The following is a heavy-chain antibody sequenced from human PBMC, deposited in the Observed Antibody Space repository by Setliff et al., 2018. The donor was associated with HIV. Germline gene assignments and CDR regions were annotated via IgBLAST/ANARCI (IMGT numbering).Heavy chain of an antibody. D-gene: IGHD3-3*01. J-gene: IGHJ4*02. CDR3: ARGPQYNFWGGYLGL. CDR1: GLTFSNYW. Sequence: PGGSLRLSCAASGLTFSNYWMHGVRQAPGKGLEWVSRIDSDGSDTNYADSVRGRFTISRDNAKNTVYLQLTSLRAEDTAVYYCARGPQYNFWGGYLGLWGQGTLVTVSS. CDR2: IDSDGSDT. V-gene: IGHV3-74*01.